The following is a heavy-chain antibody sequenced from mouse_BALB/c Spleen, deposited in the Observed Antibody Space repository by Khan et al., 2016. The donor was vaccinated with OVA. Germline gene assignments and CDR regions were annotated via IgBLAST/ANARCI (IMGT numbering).Heavy chain of an antibody. CDR1: GYSITSDYA. Sequence: EVQLVESGPGLVKPSQSLSLTCTVTGYSITSDYAWNWIRQFPGNKLEWMGYISSSGSTNYNPALKSRISIPRDTSKNQFFLQLNSVTTEDTATYDCARDGSRYNYAMDYWGQGTSVTVSS. J-gene: IGHJ4*01. CDR3: ARDGSRYNYAMDY. V-gene: IGHV3-2*02. CDR2: ISSSGST. D-gene: IGHD2-3*01.